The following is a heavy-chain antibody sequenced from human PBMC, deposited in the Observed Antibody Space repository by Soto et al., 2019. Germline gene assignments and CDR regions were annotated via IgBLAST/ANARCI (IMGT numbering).Heavy chain of an antibody. J-gene: IGHJ6*02. CDR2: IYYSGST. Sequence: QVQLQESGPGLVKPSETLSLTCTVSGGSISSYYWSWIRQPPGKGLEWIGYIYYSGSTNYNPSLKSRVTISVDTSKNQFSLKLSSVTAADTAVYYCARRGELLTYYYYGMDVWGQGTTVTVSS. CDR1: GGSISSYY. CDR3: ARRGELLTYYYYGMDV. D-gene: IGHD1-26*01. V-gene: IGHV4-59*01.